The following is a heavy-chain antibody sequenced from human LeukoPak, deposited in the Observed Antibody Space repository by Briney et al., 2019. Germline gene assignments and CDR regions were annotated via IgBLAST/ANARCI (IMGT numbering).Heavy chain of an antibody. CDR2: IYTSGRT. J-gene: IGHJ4*02. CDR1: GGSISSYY. V-gene: IGHV4-4*09. CDR3: ARHGWYFDY. Sequence: SETLSLTCTVSGGSISSYYWSWIRQPPGKGLELIRYIYTSGRTNYNPSLKTRVTISVDTSKNQFSLKLSSVTAADTAVYYCARHGWYFDYWGQGTLVTVSS. D-gene: IGHD3-10*01.